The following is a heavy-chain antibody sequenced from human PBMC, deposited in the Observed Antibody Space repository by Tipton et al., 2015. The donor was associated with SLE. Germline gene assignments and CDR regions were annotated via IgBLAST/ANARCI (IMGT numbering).Heavy chain of an antibody. CDR1: GFTFSSYG. CDR2: IKPDGREK. CDR3: AKAYSSGWYLFGY. D-gene: IGHD6-19*01. Sequence: GSLRLSCAASGFTFSSYGMHWVRQAPGKGLEWVANIKPDGREKNYVDSVKGRFTISRDNAKNSLYLQMSSLRVEDTAVYYCAKAYSSGWYLFGYWGQGTLVTVSS. V-gene: IGHV3-7*01. J-gene: IGHJ4*02.